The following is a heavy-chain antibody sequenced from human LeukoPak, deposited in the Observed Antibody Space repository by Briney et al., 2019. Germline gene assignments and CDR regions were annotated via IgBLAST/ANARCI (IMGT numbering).Heavy chain of an antibody. CDR2: IYYSGST. CDR3: ARQPQSGSFNWFDP. CDR1: GGSISNYY. Sequence: SETLSLTCTVSGGSISNYYWSWIRQPPGKGLEWIGYIYYSGSTNYNPSLKSRVTISVDTSKNQFSLKLSSVTAADTAVYYCARQPQSGSFNWFDPWGQGTLVTVSS. D-gene: IGHD3-22*01. V-gene: IGHV4-59*01. J-gene: IGHJ5*02.